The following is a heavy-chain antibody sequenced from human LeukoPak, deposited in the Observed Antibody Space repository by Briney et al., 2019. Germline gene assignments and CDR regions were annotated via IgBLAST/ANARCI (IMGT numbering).Heavy chain of an antibody. CDR1: GFTFSSYS. V-gene: IGHV3-21*01. J-gene: IGHJ4*02. CDR2: IRSSSSYI. CDR3: ASSRRLDY. Sequence: PGGSLRLSCAASGFTFSSYSMNWVRQAPGKGLEWVSSIRSSSSYIYYADSVKGRFTISRDNAKNSLYLQMNSLRAEDTAVYYCASSRRLDYWGQGTLVTVSS.